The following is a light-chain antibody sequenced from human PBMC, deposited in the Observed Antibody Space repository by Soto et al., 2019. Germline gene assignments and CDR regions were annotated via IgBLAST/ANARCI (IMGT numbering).Light chain of an antibody. V-gene: IGKV3-20*01. CDR1: QSISRTY. J-gene: IGKJ1*01. CDR3: QQYGRSGT. CDR2: ATS. Sequence: EILMTQSPGTLSLSPGERATLSCRASQSISRTYLAWYQQKPVKAPRLLIYATSSRATGIPDRLSGSGSGTDFTLTIRRLEPEDFAVYYCQQYGRSGTFGQGTKVDIK.